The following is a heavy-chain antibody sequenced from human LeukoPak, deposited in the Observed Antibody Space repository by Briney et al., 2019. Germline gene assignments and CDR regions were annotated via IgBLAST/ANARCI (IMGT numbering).Heavy chain of an antibody. Sequence: PSETLSLTCAVYGGSFSGYYWSWIRQPPGKGLEWIGEINHSGSTNYNPSLKSRVTISVDTSKNQFSLKLSSVTAADTAVYYCARVVRTVTFYDYWGQGTLVTVSS. CDR2: INHSGST. J-gene: IGHJ4*02. V-gene: IGHV4-34*01. D-gene: IGHD4-17*01. CDR3: ARVVRTVTFYDY. CDR1: GGSFSGYY.